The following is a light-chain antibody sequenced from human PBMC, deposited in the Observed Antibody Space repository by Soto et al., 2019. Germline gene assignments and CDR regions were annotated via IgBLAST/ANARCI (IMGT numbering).Light chain of an antibody. Sequence: QSVLTQPASVSGSPGQSITISCTGTSGDIGANDYVSWYQQHPGKAPKLMIFEVTNRPSEVPNRFSGSKSGKTASLTISRLQTEDEADYYCSSYTTNNDLIFGGGTKVTVL. V-gene: IGLV2-14*01. CDR3: SSYTTNNDLI. CDR2: EVT. CDR1: SGDIGANDY. J-gene: IGLJ2*01.